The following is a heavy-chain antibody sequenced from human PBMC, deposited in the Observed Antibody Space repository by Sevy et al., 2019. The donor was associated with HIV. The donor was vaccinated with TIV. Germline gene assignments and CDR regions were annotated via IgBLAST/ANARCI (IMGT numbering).Heavy chain of an antibody. V-gene: IGHV4-59*01. D-gene: IGHD3-22*01. Sequence: SETLSLTCTVSGGSISSYYWSWIRQPPGKGLEWIGYIYYSGSTNYNPSLKSRVTISVDTSKNQFSLKLSFVTAADTAGYYCAGGLDYYDSSDTPGDYFDYWGQGTLVTVSS. CDR3: AGGLDYYDSSDTPGDYFDY. CDR1: GGSISSYY. CDR2: IYYSGST. J-gene: IGHJ4*02.